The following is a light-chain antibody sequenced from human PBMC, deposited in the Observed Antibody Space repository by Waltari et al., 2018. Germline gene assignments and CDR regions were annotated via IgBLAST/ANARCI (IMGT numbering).Light chain of an antibody. Sequence: SYVLTQPPSVSVAPGKTARITCGGNNIGSKSVHWYQQKPGQAPVLVIYYDSDRPSGIPERVSGSNSENTATLTISRVEAGDEADYYCQVWDSSSDQAVVGGGTKLTVL. CDR1: NIGSKS. J-gene: IGLJ2*01. V-gene: IGLV3-21*04. CDR3: QVWDSSSDQAV. CDR2: YDS.